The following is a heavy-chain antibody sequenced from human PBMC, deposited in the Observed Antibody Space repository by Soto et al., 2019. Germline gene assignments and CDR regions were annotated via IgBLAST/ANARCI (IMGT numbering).Heavy chain of an antibody. D-gene: IGHD6-19*01. CDR1: GGSISSGGYY. CDR3: ARDFTDSSGPTLGMGV. V-gene: IGHV4-31*03. J-gene: IGHJ6*02. Sequence: SETLSLTCTVSGGSISSGGYYWSWIRQNPGKGLEWIGYIYYSGSTYYNPSLKSRVTISVDTSKNQFSLKLSSVTAADTAVYYCARDFTDSSGPTLGMGVWGQGTTVTVSS. CDR2: IYYSGST.